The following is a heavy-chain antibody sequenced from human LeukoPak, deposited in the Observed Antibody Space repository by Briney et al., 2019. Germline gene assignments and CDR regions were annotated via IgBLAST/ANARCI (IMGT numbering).Heavy chain of an antibody. Sequence: ASVKVSFKASGYTFTGYYMHWVRQAPGQGLEWMGWINPNSGGTNYAQKFQGRVTMTRDTSISTAYMELSRLRSDDTAVYYCARGSTYSSGLFDYWGQGTLVTVSS. V-gene: IGHV1-2*02. J-gene: IGHJ4*02. CDR2: INPNSGGT. D-gene: IGHD6-19*01. CDR1: GYTFTGYY. CDR3: ARGSTYSSGLFDY.